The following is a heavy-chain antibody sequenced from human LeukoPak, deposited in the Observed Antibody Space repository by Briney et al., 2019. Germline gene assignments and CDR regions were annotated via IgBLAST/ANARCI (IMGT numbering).Heavy chain of an antibody. J-gene: IGHJ4*02. D-gene: IGHD3-3*01. CDR1: GGSFSGYY. V-gene: IGHV4-34*01. Sequence: SETLSLTCAVYGGSFSGYYWSWTRQPPGKGLEWIGEINHSGSTNDNPSLKSRVTISVDTSKNQFSLKLSSVTAADTAVYYCARGMPYYDFWSGYRPYFDYWGQGTLVPVSS. CDR3: ARGMPYYDFWSGYRPYFDY. CDR2: INHSGST.